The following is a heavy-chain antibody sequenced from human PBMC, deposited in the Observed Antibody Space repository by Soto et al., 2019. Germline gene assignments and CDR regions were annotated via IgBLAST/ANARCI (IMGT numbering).Heavy chain of an antibody. CDR3: ARVWGSSSWYPFDY. CDR2: IYYSGST. J-gene: IGHJ4*02. Sequence: SETLSLTCTVSGGSISSYYWSWIRQPPGKGLEWSGYIYYSGSTNYNPSLKSRVTISVDTSKNQFSLKLSSVTAADTAVYYCARVWGSSSWYPFDYWGQGTLVTVSS. V-gene: IGHV4-59*01. CDR1: GGSISSYY. D-gene: IGHD6-13*01.